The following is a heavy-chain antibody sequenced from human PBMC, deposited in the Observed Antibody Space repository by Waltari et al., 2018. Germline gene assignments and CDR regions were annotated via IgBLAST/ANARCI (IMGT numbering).Heavy chain of an antibody. CDR1: GGSFSGYY. CDR2: INHSGST. V-gene: IGHV4-34*01. Sequence: QVQLQQWGAGLLKPSETLSLTCAVYGGSFSGYYWSWIRQPPGKGLAWIGEINHSGSTNYNPSLKSRVTISVDTSKNQFSLKLSSVTAADTAVYYCARCVVERGRGIIVVVTADVDWLDPWGQGTLVTVSS. J-gene: IGHJ5*02. CDR3: ARCVVERGRGIIVVVTADVDWLDP. D-gene: IGHD2-21*02.